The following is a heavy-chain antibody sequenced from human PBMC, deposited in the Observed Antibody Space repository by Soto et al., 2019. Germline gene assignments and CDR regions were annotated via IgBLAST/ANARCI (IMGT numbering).Heavy chain of an antibody. D-gene: IGHD2-15*01. CDR2: IRGTDGST. J-gene: IGHJ4*02. V-gene: IGHV3-23*01. Sequence: GGSLRLSCAASGVTFSTFDMAGVRQAPGKGLEWVSIIRGTDGSTYYADSVKGRFTISRDNSKNTLYLQMNSLRAEDTAVYYCAKDRRKVVVAAPFDYWGQGTLVTVSS. CDR1: GVTFSTFD. CDR3: AKDRRKVVVAAPFDY.